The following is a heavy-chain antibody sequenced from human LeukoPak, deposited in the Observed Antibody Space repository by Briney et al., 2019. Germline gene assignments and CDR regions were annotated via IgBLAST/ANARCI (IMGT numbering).Heavy chain of an antibody. Sequence: GSLRLSCAASGFTFSTYWMHWVRQAPGKGLVWVSRIKSDGGTNYADSVKGRFTISRDNAKKTVSLQMNSLRPEDTGVYYCARAPSEIGGYYPEYFRHWGQGTLVTASS. V-gene: IGHV3-74*01. CDR2: IKSDGGT. J-gene: IGHJ1*01. CDR1: GFTFSTYW. D-gene: IGHD3-22*01. CDR3: ARAPSEIGGYYPEYFRH.